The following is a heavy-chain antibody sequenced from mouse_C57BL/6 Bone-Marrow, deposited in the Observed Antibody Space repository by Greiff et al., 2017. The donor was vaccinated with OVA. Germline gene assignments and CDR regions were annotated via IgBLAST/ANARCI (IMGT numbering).Heavy chain of an antibody. CDR1: GFNIKDDY. D-gene: IGHD1-1*01. CDR3: TDYYGSSYRYFDV. CDR2: IDPDNGDT. V-gene: IGHV14-4*01. Sequence: VQLQQSGAELVRPGASVKLSCTASGFNIKDDYMHWVKQRPEQGLEWIGLIDPDNGDTEYASKFQGKATITADTSSNTAYLQLSSLTSEDTAVYYCTDYYGSSYRYFDVWGTGTTVTVSS. J-gene: IGHJ1*03.